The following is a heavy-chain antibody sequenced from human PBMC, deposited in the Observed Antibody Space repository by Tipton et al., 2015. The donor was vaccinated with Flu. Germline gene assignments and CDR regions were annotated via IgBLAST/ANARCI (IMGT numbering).Heavy chain of an antibody. CDR1: GDSIGSRYY. J-gene: IGHJ4*02. Sequence: TLSLTCSVSGDSIGSRYYWGWIRQPPGKGLEWIGYIYYSGDTKYNPSLKSRVTISLDTPKNQFSLKLSSVTAADTAVYYCARASSVYTTGWYALDYWGQGTLVTVPS. D-gene: IGHD6-19*01. CDR2: IYYSGDT. CDR3: ARASSVYTTGWYALDY. V-gene: IGHV4-61*05.